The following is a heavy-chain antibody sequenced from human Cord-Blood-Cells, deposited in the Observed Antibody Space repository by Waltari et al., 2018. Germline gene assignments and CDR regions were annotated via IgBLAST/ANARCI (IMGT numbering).Heavy chain of an antibody. Sequence: QVQLVQSGAEVKKPGSSVKVSCTASGGTFSSYAISWVRQAPGQGLEWMGGIIPIFGTANYAQKFQGRVTITADESTSTAYMELSSLRSEDTAVYYCARTTGGYCSSTSCYDAFDIWGQGTMVTVSS. CDR2: IIPIFGTA. CDR1: GGTFSSYA. V-gene: IGHV1-69*01. CDR3: ARTTGGYCSSTSCYDAFDI. J-gene: IGHJ3*02. D-gene: IGHD2-2*01.